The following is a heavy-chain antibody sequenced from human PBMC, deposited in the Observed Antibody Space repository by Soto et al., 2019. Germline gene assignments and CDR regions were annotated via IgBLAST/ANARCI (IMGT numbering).Heavy chain of an antibody. CDR2: INAGNGNT. Sequence: QVQLVQSGAEVKKPGASVKVSCKASGYTFTSYAMHWVRQAPGQRLEWMGWINAGNGNTKYSQKFQGRVTITRDTSASTAYMELSSLRSEDTAVYYCAGMWAGKSGSYPFDYWGQGTLVTVSS. J-gene: IGHJ4*02. D-gene: IGHD1-26*01. CDR1: GYTFTSYA. V-gene: IGHV1-3*01. CDR3: AGMWAGKSGSYPFDY.